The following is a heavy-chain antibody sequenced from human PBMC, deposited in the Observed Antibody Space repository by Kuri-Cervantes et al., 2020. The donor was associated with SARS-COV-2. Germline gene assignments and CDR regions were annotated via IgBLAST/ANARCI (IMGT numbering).Heavy chain of an antibody. V-gene: IGHV4-39*01. D-gene: IGHD4-11*01. CDR3: ARGTTGSGY. CDR1: GGSVSSGSYY. CDR2: IYHSGST. J-gene: IGHJ4*02. Sequence: SETLSLTCTVSGGSVSSGSYYWSWIRQPPGKGLEWIGSIYHSGSTYYNPSLKSRVTISVDTSKNQFSLKLSSVTAADTAVYYCARGTTGSGYWGQGTLVTVSS.